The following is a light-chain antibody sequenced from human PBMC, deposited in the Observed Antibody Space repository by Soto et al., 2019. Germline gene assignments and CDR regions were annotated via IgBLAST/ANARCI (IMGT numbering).Light chain of an antibody. J-gene: IGLJ1*01. V-gene: IGLV1-40*01. CDR3: QSYDSSLRANV. Sequence: QSVLTQPPSVSGAPGQRVTISCTGSSSNIGAGYDVHWYQQLPGTAPKLLIYGNNHRPSGVPDRFSGSKSGTSASLAITGLQAEDEADYYCQSYDSSLRANVFGTWTKLTVL. CDR1: SSNIGAGYD. CDR2: GNN.